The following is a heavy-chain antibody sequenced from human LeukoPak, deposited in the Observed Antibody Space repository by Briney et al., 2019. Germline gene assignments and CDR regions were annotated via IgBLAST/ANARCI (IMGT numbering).Heavy chain of an antibody. CDR3: ARRDIVVVPAAIFGAFDI. D-gene: IGHD2-2*02. Sequence: GGSLRLSCAASGFTFDDYAMHWVRQAPGKGLEWVSGISWNSGSIGYADSVKGRFTISRDNAKNSLYLQMNSLRAEDTALYYCARRDIVVVPAAIFGAFDIWGQGTMVTVSS. CDR1: GFTFDDYA. J-gene: IGHJ3*02. V-gene: IGHV3-9*01. CDR2: ISWNSGSI.